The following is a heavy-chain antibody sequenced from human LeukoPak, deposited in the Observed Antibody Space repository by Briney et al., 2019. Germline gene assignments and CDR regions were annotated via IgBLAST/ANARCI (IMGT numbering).Heavy chain of an antibody. V-gene: IGHV3-15*07. Sequence: GGSLRLSCAASGFSFSNTWMNWIRLAPGKGLEWVGRVKSKSGGGTAEYAAPVKGRFTISRDDSKSTLYVEMSSLKIEDTALYYCTPGGKDYVHWGQGTLVTVSS. CDR3: TPGGKDYVH. D-gene: IGHD4-17*01. CDR2: VKSKSGGGTA. CDR1: GFSFSNTW. J-gene: IGHJ4*02.